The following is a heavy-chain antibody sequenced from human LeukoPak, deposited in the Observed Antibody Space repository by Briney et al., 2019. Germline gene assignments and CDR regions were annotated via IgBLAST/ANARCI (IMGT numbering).Heavy chain of an antibody. CDR1: GGSISSYY. CDR3: ARDPEYYDSSGYRDY. V-gene: IGHV4-4*07. D-gene: IGHD3-22*01. CDR2: IYTSGST. Sequence: SETLSLTCTVSGGSISSYYWSWIRQPAGKGLEWIGRIYTSGSTNYNPSLKSRVTMSVDTSKNQFSLKLSSVTAADTAVYYCARDPEYYDSSGYRDYWGQGTLVTVSS. J-gene: IGHJ4*02.